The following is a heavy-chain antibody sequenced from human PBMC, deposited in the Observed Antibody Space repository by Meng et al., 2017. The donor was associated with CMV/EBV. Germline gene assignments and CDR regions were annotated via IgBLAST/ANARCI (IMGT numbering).Heavy chain of an antibody. CDR3: ARERGDDSGYNFDS. CDR2: IYSTGGT. CDR1: GGFFSGFF. D-gene: IGHD3-22*01. V-gene: IGHV4-4*07. J-gene: IGHJ4*02. Sequence: QVPLPEPGPGLVKPSGPLALTCIVPGGFFSGFFWTWIRQPAGKGLEWIGRIYSTGGTNYNPSFESRVTISLDGSNNQFSLKLNSVTAADTAIYYCARERGDDSGYNFDSWGQGTLVTVSS.